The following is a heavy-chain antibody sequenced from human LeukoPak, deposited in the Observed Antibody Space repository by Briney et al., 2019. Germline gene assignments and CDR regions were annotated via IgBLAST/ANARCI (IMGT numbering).Heavy chain of an antibody. D-gene: IGHD3-22*01. Sequence: SETLSLTCAVYGGSFSGYYWSWIRQPPGKGLEWIGEINHSGSTNYNPSLKSRVTISVDTSKNQFSLKLRSVTAADTAVYYCARGEDSSGYWPGLDYWGQGTLVTVSP. CDR1: GGSFSGYY. V-gene: IGHV4-34*01. CDR3: ARGEDSSGYWPGLDY. CDR2: INHSGST. J-gene: IGHJ4*02.